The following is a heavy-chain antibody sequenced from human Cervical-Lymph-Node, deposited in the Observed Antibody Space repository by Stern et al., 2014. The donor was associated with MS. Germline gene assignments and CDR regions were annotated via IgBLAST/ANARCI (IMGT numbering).Heavy chain of an antibody. CDR2: MNHNNANT. J-gene: IGHJ6*02. Sequence: VKLEESGSQVRKPGASVKVSCQASGYTFINYDVFWVRQATGPGLEWMGWMNHNNANTGHAQKFQGRVTMTRNTSISTAYMELSSLRSDDTAVYYCVRGGFSYGYGLDAWGQGTAVIVSS. CDR3: VRGGFSYGYGLDA. CDR1: GYTFINYD. D-gene: IGHD5-18*01. V-gene: IGHV1-8*01.